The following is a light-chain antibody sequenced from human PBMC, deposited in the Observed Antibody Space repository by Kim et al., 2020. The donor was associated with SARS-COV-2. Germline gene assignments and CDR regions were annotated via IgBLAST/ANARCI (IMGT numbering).Light chain of an antibody. Sequence: QAVVTQEASLTVSPGGTVTLTCGSSTGPVTNGHYPYWFQQKPGQAPRTLIYDTRNNHSWTPARFAGSLRGDKAALTLSGAQPEDEADYYCLLSYSGTWVFGGGTQLTVL. CDR3: LLSYSGTWV. V-gene: IGLV7-46*01. CDR1: TGPVTNGHY. CDR2: DTR. J-gene: IGLJ3*02.